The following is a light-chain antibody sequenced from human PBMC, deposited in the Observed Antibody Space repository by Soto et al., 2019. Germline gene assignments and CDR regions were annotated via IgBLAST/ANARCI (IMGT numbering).Light chain of an antibody. Sequence: EIVLTQSPATLSLSPGERATLSCMASQSIGLAIAWYQHKPGQAPRLLIFDASQRPTGSPARFRGSGSGTDFTLSISSLEPEDFAVYYCQQLTDRPPWTFGQWTKVESK. J-gene: IGKJ1*01. V-gene: IGKV3-11*01. CDR1: QSIGLA. CDR3: QQLTDRPPWT. CDR2: DAS.